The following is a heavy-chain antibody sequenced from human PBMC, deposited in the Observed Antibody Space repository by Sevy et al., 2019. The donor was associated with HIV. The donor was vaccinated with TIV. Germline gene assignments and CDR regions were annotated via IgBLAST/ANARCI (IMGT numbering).Heavy chain of an antibody. CDR1: GFIFDDYG. Sequence: GGSLRLSCAASGFIFDDYGMHWVREIPGKGLEWVSGISWNGRSLGYADAVKGRFTISRDNAKKSVSLQMNSLRSEDMALYYCARDAGTGGSYMGYYFGMDVWGQGTTVTVSS. CDR3: ARDAGTGGSYMGYYFGMDV. CDR2: ISWNGRSL. J-gene: IGHJ6*02. V-gene: IGHV3-9*03. D-gene: IGHD1-26*01.